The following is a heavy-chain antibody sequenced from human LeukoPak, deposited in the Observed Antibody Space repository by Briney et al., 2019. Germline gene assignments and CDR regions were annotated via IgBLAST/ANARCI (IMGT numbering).Heavy chain of an antibody. CDR1: GFTFSDYF. Sequence: GGSLRLSCAASGFTFSDYFMSWVRQAPEKGLEWVSYIGPSSDNINYADSVKGRFTVSRDNAKYSLYLQMNSLRAEDTAVYYCARSKEAHYHDRSGYWSSFDYWGQGILVTVSS. D-gene: IGHD3-22*01. J-gene: IGHJ4*02. CDR3: ARSKEAHYHDRSGYWSSFDY. V-gene: IGHV3-11*03. CDR2: IGPSSDNI.